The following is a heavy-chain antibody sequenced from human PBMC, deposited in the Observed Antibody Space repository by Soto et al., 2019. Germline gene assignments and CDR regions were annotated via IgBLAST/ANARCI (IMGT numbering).Heavy chain of an antibody. CDR2: INPSGGST. CDR3: AREGGDGTVSEGFDY. V-gene: IGHV1-46*03. CDR1: GYTFTSYY. J-gene: IGHJ4*02. D-gene: IGHD4-4*01. Sequence: EASVKVSCKASGYTFTSYYMHWVRQAPGQGLEWMGIINPSGGSTSYAQKFQGRVTMTRDTSTSTVYMELSSLRSEDTAVYYCAREGGDGTVSEGFDYWGQGTLVTVSS.